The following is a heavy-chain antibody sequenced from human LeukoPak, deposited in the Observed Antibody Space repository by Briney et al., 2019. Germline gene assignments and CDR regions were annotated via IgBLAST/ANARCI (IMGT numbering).Heavy chain of an antibody. CDR1: AFTFSSYA. Sequence: PGGSLRLSCAASAFTFSSYAMSWVRQAPGKGLEWVSVISGSGGSTYYADSVKGRFTISRDNSKNTLYLQMNSLRAEDTAVYYCAKDALLVPAADFDYWGQGTLVTVSS. V-gene: IGHV3-23*01. D-gene: IGHD2-2*01. J-gene: IGHJ4*02. CDR3: AKDALLVPAADFDY. CDR2: ISGSGGST.